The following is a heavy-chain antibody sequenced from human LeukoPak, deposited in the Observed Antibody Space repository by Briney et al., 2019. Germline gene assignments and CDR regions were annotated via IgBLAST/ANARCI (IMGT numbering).Heavy chain of an antibody. CDR2: IYYSGST. CDR3: ARPMIVGDDAFDI. D-gene: IGHD3-22*01. CDR1: GGSISSGGYY. J-gene: IGHJ3*02. V-gene: IGHV4-31*03. Sequence: SETLSLTCTVSGGSISSGGYYWSWIRQHPGKGLEWIGYIYYSGSTYYNPSLNSRVTISVDTSKNQFSLKLSSVTAADTAVYYCARPMIVGDDAFDIWGQGTMATVSS.